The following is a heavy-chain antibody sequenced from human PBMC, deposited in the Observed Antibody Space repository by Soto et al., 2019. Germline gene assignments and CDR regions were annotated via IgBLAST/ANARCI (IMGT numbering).Heavy chain of an antibody. V-gene: IGHV3-33*01. CDR2: IWYDGSNK. CDR3: ARPGSGSYWHFDY. Sequence: QVQLVESGGGVVQPGRSLRLSCAASGFTFSSYGMHWVRQAPGKGLEWVAVIWYDGSNKYYADSVRGRFTISRDNSKDTLYLQMNSLRAEDTDVYYCARPGSGSYWHFDYWGQGTLVTVSS. D-gene: IGHD3-10*01. J-gene: IGHJ4*02. CDR1: GFTFSSYG.